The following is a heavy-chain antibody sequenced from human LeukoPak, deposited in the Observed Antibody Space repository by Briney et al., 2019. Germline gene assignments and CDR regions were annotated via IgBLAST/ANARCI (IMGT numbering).Heavy chain of an antibody. V-gene: IGHV3-23*01. CDR1: GFTFSSYA. CDR2: ISGSGGST. D-gene: IGHD3-3*01. J-gene: IGHJ5*02. CDR3: AKDGLPERIFDRFDP. Sequence: GGSLRLSCAASGFTFSSYAMSWVRQAPGKGLEWVSAISGSGGSTYYADSVKGRFTISRDNSKNTLYLQMTSLRAEDTAVYYCAKDGLPERIFDRFDPWGQGTLVTVSS.